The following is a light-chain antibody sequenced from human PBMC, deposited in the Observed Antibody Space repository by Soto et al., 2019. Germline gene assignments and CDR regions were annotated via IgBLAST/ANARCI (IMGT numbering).Light chain of an antibody. CDR3: QKYDSAPWT. CDR1: QGISNY. CDR2: AAS. J-gene: IGKJ1*01. V-gene: IGKV1-27*01. Sequence: DIEMTQSPSSLSASVGDRVTITCRASQGISNYLAWYQQRPGKVPKLLIYAASTLQSRVPSRFSGSGSGTDFTLTISSLQPEDVATYYCQKYDSAPWTFGQGTEVEIK.